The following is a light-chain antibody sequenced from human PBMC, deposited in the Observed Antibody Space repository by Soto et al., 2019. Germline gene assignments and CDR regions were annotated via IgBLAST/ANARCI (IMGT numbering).Light chain of an antibody. J-gene: IGKJ1*01. CDR1: QNINSW. V-gene: IGKV1-5*03. CDR2: EAS. Sequence: EIHVSQSPATLSASVGDRVTITCRASQNINSWLAWYQQKPGKAPKLLIYEASSLEKGVPARFGGSGSGTEFTLTISSLQPDDFATYYCQQYNVYSWTCGQGTRWIS. CDR3: QQYNVYSWT.